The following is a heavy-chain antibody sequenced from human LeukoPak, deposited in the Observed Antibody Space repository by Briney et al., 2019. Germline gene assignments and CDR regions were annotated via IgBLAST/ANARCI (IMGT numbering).Heavy chain of an antibody. CDR2: INPNSGGT. CDR1: GYTFTGYY. D-gene: IGHD6-13*01. J-gene: IGHJ4*02. V-gene: IGHV1-2*02. Sequence: ASVKVSCKASGYTFTGYYMHWVRQAPGQGLEWMGWINPNSGGTNYAQKFQGRVTMTRDTSISTAYMELSRLRSDDTAVYYCARANGRGAAAGVNYWGQGTLVTVSS. CDR3: ARANGRGAAAGVNY.